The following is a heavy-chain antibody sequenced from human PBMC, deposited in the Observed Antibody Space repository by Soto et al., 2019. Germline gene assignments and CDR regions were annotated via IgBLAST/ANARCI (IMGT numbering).Heavy chain of an antibody. CDR3: AKGRTFFDF. J-gene: IGHJ4*02. CDR1: GFAFSAYA. V-gene: IGHV3-23*01. Sequence: GGSLRLSCSASGFAFSAYAMTWVRQAPGKGLEWVSDISDSDGGTHYADSVKGRFTISRDNAKNTLYLQMDRLRVEDAAVYYCAKGRTFFDFWGQGTLVTVSS. CDR2: ISDSDGGT.